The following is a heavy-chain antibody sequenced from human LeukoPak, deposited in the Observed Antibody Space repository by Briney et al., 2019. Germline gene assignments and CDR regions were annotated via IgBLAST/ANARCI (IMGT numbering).Heavy chain of an antibody. D-gene: IGHD4-17*01. V-gene: IGHV4-34*01. CDR1: GGSFSGYY. Sequence: SETLSLTCAVYGGSFSGYYWSWIRQPPGKGLEWIGEINHNGSTNYNPSLKSRVTISVDTSKNQFSLKLSSVTAADTAVYYCARGPTTTVTTLKYFQHWGQGTLVTVSS. CDR2: INHNGST. CDR3: ARGPTTTVTTLKYFQH. J-gene: IGHJ1*01.